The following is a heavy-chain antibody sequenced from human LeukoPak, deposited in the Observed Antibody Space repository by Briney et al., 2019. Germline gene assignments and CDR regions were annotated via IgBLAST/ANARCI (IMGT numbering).Heavy chain of an antibody. J-gene: IGHJ4*02. D-gene: IGHD3-22*01. CDR3: ARNPEFDSSGYYYVD. CDR1: GFTFSNYA. CDR2: ISGSGYST. V-gene: IGHV3-23*01. Sequence: GGSLRLSCAASGFTFSNYAMSWVRQAPGKGLEWVSAISGSGYSTYYADSVKGRFTISRDNSKNTLYLQMNSLRAEDTAVYYCARNPEFDSSGYYYVDWGQGTLVTVSS.